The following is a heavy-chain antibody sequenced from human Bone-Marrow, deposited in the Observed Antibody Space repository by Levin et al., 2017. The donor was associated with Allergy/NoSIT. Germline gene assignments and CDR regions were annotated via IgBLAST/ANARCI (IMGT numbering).Heavy chain of an antibody. Sequence: GGSLRLSCAASGFTFSNAWMSWVRQAPGKGLEWVGRIKSKTDGGTTDYAAPVKGRFTISRDDSKNTLYLQMNSLKTEDTAVYYCTTDLLNSRVWSSWGQGTLVTVSS. CDR3: TTDLLNSRVWSS. D-gene: IGHD3-10*01. CDR1: GFTFSNAW. CDR2: IKSKTDGGTT. J-gene: IGHJ5*02. V-gene: IGHV3-15*01.